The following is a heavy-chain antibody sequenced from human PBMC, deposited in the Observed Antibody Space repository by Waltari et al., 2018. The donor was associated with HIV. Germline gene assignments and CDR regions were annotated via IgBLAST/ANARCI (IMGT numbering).Heavy chain of an antibody. V-gene: IGHV4-61*08. CDR1: DASVRRGGHY. J-gene: IGHJ3*02. D-gene: IGHD3-16*01. Sequence: VKLQDTGPGLVKPSETLSLTCTVTDASVRRGGHYWSRIRQPPGKGLEWIGYIYYSGRTNYNPSLKSRVTISVDTSKNQFSLKLSSVTAADTAVYYCARKYDSDAFDIWGQGTMVTVSS. CDR2: IYYSGRT. CDR3: ARKYDSDAFDI.